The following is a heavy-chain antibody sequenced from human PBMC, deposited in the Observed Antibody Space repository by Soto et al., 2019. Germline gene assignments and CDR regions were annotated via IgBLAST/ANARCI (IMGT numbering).Heavy chain of an antibody. CDR1: GGSISSGGYY. D-gene: IGHD1-26*01. CDR2: IYYSGST. Sequence: PSETLSLTCTVSGGSISSGGYYWSWIRQHPGKGLEWIGYIYYSGSTYYNPSLKSRVTISVDTSKNQFSLKLSSVTAADTAVYYCARVRVKWEPTGGWFAPWGQGTLVTVSS. J-gene: IGHJ5*02. CDR3: ARVRVKWEPTGGWFAP. V-gene: IGHV4-31*03.